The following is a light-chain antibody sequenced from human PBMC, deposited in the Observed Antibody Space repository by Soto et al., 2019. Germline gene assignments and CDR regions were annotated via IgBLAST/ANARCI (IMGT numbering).Light chain of an antibody. CDR2: AAS. CDR3: QQYNNWAPYT. V-gene: IGKV3-15*01. CDR1: QSVSSN. Sequence: VMTQSPATLSVSPGDRATLSCRASQSVSSNLAWYQQKPGQAPRLLIYAASTRATGIPARFSGSGSGTEFTLPISSLQSEDFAMYYCQQYNNWAPYTFGQGTKLEIK. J-gene: IGKJ2*01.